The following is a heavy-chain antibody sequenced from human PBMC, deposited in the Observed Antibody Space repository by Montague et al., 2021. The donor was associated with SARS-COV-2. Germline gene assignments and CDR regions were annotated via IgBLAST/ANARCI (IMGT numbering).Heavy chain of an antibody. CDR3: ARGGKYSGYGSLDY. CDR2: IYSGGST. V-gene: IGHV3-53*01. Sequence: SLRLSCAASGLTVSSNYMSWVRQAPGKGLEWVSVIYSGGSTYYADPVKGRFTISRDNSKNTLYLQMNSLGAEDTAVYYCARGGKYSGYGSLDYWGQGTLVTISS. J-gene: IGHJ4*02. CDR1: GLTVSSNY. D-gene: IGHD5-12*01.